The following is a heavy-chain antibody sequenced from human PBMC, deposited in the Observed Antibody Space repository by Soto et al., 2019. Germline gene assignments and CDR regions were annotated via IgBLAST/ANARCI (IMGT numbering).Heavy chain of an antibody. CDR3: ARFPLELGYCISTSCYDRYYFDY. V-gene: IGHV1-46*01. CDR2: INPSGGST. Sequence: ASVKVSRKASGYTFTSYYMHWVRQAPGQGLEWMGIINPSGGSTSYAQKFQGRVTMTRDTSTSTVYMELSSLRSEDTAVYYCARFPLELGYCISTSCYDRYYFDYWGQGTLVTVSS. D-gene: IGHD2-2*01. J-gene: IGHJ4*02. CDR1: GYTFTSYY.